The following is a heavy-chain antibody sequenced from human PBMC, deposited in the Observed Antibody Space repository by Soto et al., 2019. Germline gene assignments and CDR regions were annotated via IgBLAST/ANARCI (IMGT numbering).Heavy chain of an antibody. J-gene: IGHJ5*02. CDR2: TSHTGNT. V-gene: IGHV4-59*01. Sequence: SWIRKIPGKGLEWIAYTSHTGNTNYNPSLKSRVIISLDTSKNQVSLQLTSVTATDTALYYCARDLHAGLTRCLDTWGQATLV. CDR3: ARDLHAGLTRCLDT. D-gene: IGHD3-9*01.